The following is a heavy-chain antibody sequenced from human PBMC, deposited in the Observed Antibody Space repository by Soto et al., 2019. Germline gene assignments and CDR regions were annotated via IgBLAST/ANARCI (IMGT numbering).Heavy chain of an antibody. Sequence: QITLKEAGPTLVKPTQPLTLTCTFSGFSLSTGGVGVGWIRQPPGKALEWLALIYWDDDKRYSPSLSSRLTITKDPSKNQVDITMTNMDPVDTATYYCAHSPLHLRFDPCGQGPLVAVSS. J-gene: IGHJ5*02. CDR2: IYWDDDK. CDR3: AHSPLHLRFDP. CDR1: GFSLSTGGVG. V-gene: IGHV2-5*02.